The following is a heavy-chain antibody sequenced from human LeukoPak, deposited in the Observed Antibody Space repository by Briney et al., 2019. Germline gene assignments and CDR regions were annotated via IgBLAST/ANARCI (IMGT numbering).Heavy chain of an antibody. J-gene: IGHJ6*02. CDR2: INSDGSSK. D-gene: IGHD4-11*01. CDR3: ASLGYSKGYYYSMDV. V-gene: IGHV3-74*01. CDR1: GFTFSSYW. Sequence: GGSLTLSCAASGFTFSSYWMHWVRQAPGKGLVWVSRINSDGSSKSYADSVKGRFTISRDNAKNTLYLQMNSLRPENTALYYCASLGYSKGYYYSMDVWGQGTTVTV.